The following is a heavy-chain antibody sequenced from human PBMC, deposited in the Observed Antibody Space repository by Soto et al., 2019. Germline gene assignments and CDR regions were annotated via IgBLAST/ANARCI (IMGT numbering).Heavy chain of an antibody. CDR1: GYTFTRYY. V-gene: IGHV1-18*01. CDR2: VSAYNGNT. CDR3: ARDRLRGYDSSGFYS. D-gene: IGHD3-22*01. Sequence: ASVKVSCKASGYTFTRYYINWVRQAPGQGLEWMGWVSAYNGNTHYEQKLQGRVTLTTATSTNTVFLELRSLKSDDTAIYYCARDRLRGYDSSGFYSWGQGTMVTVSS. J-gene: IGHJ4*02.